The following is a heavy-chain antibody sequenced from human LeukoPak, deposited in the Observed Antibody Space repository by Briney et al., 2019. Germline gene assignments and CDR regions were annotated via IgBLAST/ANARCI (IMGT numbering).Heavy chain of an antibody. D-gene: IGHD3-22*01. CDR3: ARTYYYDSSGYPYYFDY. V-gene: IGHV1-2*02. J-gene: IGHJ4*02. CDR2: INPNSGGT. Sequence: ASVKVSCKASGYTFTGYYMHWARQAPGQGLEWMGWINPNSGGTNYAQKFQGRVTMTRDTSISTAYMELSRLRSDDTAVYYCARTYYYDSSGYPYYFDYWGQGTLVTVSS. CDR1: GYTFTGYY.